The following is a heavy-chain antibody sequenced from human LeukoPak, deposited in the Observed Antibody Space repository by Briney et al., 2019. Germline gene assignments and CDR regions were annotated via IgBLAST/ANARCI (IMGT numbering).Heavy chain of an antibody. V-gene: IGHV4-59*11. J-gene: IGHJ5*02. CDR3: ARALYDFWSGYPGCWFDP. D-gene: IGHD3-3*01. CDR1: GGSISSHY. Sequence: SETLSLTCTVSGGSISSHYWSWIRQPPGKGLEWIGYIYYSGSTNYNPSLKSRVTISVDTSKNQFSLKLNSVAAADTAVYYCARALYDFWSGYPGCWFDPWGQGTLVTVSS. CDR2: IYYSGST.